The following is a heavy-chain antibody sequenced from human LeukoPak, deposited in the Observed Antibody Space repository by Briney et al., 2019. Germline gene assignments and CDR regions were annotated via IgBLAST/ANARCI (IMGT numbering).Heavy chain of an antibody. Sequence: GASVKVSCKASGYTFTSYGISWVRQAPGQGLEWMGWISPYNGNTTYTQKLQGRVSMTIDTFTTTAYMELRSLRSDDTAIYYCARENQFFDWSFDSWGQGTLVTVSS. V-gene: IGHV1-18*01. D-gene: IGHD3-3*01. J-gene: IGHJ4*02. CDR2: ISPYNGNT. CDR3: ARENQFFDWSFDS. CDR1: GYTFTSYG.